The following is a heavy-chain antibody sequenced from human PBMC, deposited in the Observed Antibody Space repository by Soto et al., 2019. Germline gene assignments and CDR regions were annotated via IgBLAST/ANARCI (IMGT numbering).Heavy chain of an antibody. V-gene: IGHV6-1*01. CDR3: ARDRALWSGYEIYYYFGMDV. CDR2: TYYRYKWYN. Sequence: SQTLSLTCAISGDSVSSNSAAWNWIRQSPSRGLEWLGRTYYRYKWYNDYAVSVKSRITINPDTSKNQFSLQLNSVTPEDTAVYYCARDRALWSGYEIYYYFGMDVWGQGTTGTVSS. CDR1: GDSVSSNSAA. D-gene: IGHD5-12*01. J-gene: IGHJ6*02.